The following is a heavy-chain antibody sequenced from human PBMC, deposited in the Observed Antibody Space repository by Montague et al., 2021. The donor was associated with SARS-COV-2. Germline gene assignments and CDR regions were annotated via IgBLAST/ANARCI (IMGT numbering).Heavy chain of an antibody. D-gene: IGHD3-3*01. V-gene: IGHV3-21*01. J-gene: IGHJ6*02. CDR2: LSGSSTHK. CDR1: GFTFSNYF. Sequence: SLRLSCAASGFTFSNYFMNWVRQAPGQGLEWVSSLSGSSTHKYYSDSLKGRFTISRDNAKNSLYPQINSLRAEDTAVYYCARGYLDVWSGNHYGMDVWGQGTTVTVSS. CDR3: ARGYLDVWSGNHYGMDV.